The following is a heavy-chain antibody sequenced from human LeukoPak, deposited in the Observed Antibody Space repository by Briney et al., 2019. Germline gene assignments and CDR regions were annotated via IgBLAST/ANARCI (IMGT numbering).Heavy chain of an antibody. CDR1: GFTFSSYA. V-gene: IGHV3-30*01. Sequence: GGSLRLSCAASGFTFSSYAMHWVRQAPGKGLEWVAVISYDGSNKYYADSVKGRFTISRDNSKNTLYLQMNSLRAEDTAVYYCARDSHTIFGGYMDVWGKGTTATVSS. J-gene: IGHJ6*03. CDR2: ISYDGSNK. CDR3: ARDSHTIFGGYMDV. D-gene: IGHD3-3*01.